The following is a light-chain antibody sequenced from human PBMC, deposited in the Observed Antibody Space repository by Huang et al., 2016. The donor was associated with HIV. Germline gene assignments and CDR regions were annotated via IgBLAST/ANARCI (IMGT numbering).Light chain of an antibody. J-gene: IGKJ2*01. CDR1: QSVCSN. Sequence: DIVLTQSPATLSLSPGEGATIPCRAGQSVCSNLAWYQQKPGHAPRLLIYLASNRATGIQARFSGSGSGTDFTITISSLEPEDSAVYYCQQRNNWPYTFGQGTKLEVK. CDR3: QQRNNWPYT. CDR2: LAS. V-gene: IGKV3-11*01.